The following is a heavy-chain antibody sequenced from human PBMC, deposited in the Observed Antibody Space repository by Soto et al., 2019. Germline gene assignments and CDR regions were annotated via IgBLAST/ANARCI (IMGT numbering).Heavy chain of an antibody. Sequence: PGGSLRLSCAASGFTFSSYSMNWVRQAPGKGLEWVSSISSSSSYIYYADSVKGRFTISRDNAKNSLYLQMNSLRAEDTAVYYCARAHVGGDYGNYYYGMDVWGQGTTVTAP. D-gene: IGHD4-17*01. V-gene: IGHV3-21*01. J-gene: IGHJ6*02. CDR3: ARAHVGGDYGNYYYGMDV. CDR2: ISSSSSYI. CDR1: GFTFSSYS.